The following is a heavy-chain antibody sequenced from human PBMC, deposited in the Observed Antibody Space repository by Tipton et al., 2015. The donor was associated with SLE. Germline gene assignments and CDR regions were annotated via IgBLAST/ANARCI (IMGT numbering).Heavy chain of an antibody. CDR2: INHSGST. D-gene: IGHD6-13*01. CDR1: GGSFSGYY. J-gene: IGHJ5*02. Sequence: TLSLTCAVYGGSFSGYYWSWIRQPPGKGLEWIGEINHSGSTNYNPSLKSRVTISVDASKNQFSLKLSSVTAADTAVYYCARVYSSSWYVHNWFDPWGQGTLVTVSS. CDR3: ARVYSSSWYVHNWFDP. V-gene: IGHV4-34*01.